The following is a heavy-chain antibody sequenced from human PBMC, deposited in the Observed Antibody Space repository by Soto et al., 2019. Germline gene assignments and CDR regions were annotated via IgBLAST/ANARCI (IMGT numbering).Heavy chain of an antibody. V-gene: IGHV3-48*01. D-gene: IGHD5-12*01. CDR2: ISSSSSTI. Sequence: GGSLRLSCAASGFTFSSYSMNWVRQAPGKGLEWVSYISSSSSTIYYADSVKGRFTISRDNAKNSLYLQMNSLRAEDTAVYYCARVKSNYWISGYDAYYYHYMDVWGKGTTVTVSS. CDR3: ARVKSNYWISGYDAYYYHYMDV. CDR1: GFTFSSYS. J-gene: IGHJ6*03.